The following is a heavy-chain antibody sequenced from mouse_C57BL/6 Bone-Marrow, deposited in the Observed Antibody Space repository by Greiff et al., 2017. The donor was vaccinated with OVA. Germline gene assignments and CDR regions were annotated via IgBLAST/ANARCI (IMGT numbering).Heavy chain of an antibody. CDR3: ARYDSNYGYFDY. CDR1: GYTFTSYW. V-gene: IGHV1-59*01. CDR2: IDPSDSYT. Sequence: VQLQQPGAELVRPGTSVKLSCKASGYTFTSYWMHWVKQRPGQGLEWIGVIDPSDSYTNYNQKFKGKATLTVDTSSSTAYMQLSSLTSEDSTVYYCARYDSNYGYFDYWGQGTPLTVSS. D-gene: IGHD2-5*01. J-gene: IGHJ2*01.